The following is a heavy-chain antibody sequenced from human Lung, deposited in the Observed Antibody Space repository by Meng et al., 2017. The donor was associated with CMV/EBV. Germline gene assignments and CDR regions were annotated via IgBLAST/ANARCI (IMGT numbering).Heavy chain of an antibody. CDR2: IRYDGSNK. D-gene: IGHD2-8*01. CDR3: TKRGGRYCTTSSCLLDMERD. V-gene: IGHV3-30*02. CDR1: GFTFSDYA. J-gene: IGHJ1*01. Sequence: SCAASGFTFSDYAMHWVRQAPGEGLEWVAFIRYDGSNKYYADSVKGRFTISKDNSKNTLYLQMNDVRPEDTAFYYCTKRGGRYCTTSSCLLDMERDXGQGXLVTVSS.